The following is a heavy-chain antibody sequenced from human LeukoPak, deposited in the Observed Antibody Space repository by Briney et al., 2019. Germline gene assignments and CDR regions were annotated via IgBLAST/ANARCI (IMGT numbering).Heavy chain of an antibody. CDR2: IYSSGST. Sequence: SETLSLTCTVSGDSISSYYRNWIRQPPGKGLEWIGYIYSSGSTTYNPSLKSRVTISVDTSKNQFSLKLSSVTAADTAVYYCARSYTYWFDPWGQGTLVTVSS. D-gene: IGHD3-16*01. CDR1: GDSISSYY. V-gene: IGHV4-4*09. J-gene: IGHJ5*02. CDR3: ARSYTYWFDP.